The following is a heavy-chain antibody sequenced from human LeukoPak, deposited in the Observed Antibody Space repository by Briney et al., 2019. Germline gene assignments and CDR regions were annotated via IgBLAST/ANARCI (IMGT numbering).Heavy chain of an antibody. CDR1: GYSFASYW. Sequence: GESLKISCKGSGYSFASYWVGWVRQMPGKGLEWMGIIYPGDSDTRYSPSFQGQVTISADKSISTAYLQWSSLKASDTAMYYCARPYSSGWVFFDHWGQGTLVTVSS. J-gene: IGHJ4*02. D-gene: IGHD6-19*01. CDR2: IYPGDSDT. V-gene: IGHV5-51*01. CDR3: ARPYSSGWVFFDH.